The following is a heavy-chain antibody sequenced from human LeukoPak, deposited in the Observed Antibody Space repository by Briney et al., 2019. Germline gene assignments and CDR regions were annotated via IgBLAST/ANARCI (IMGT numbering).Heavy chain of an antibody. CDR1: GYTFTNYG. D-gene: IGHD2-15*01. Sequence: GASVKVSCKASGYTFTNYGISWVRPAPGQGLEWMGWISAYNGNTNYAQKLQGRVTMTTDTSTSTAYMELRSLTSDDTAVYYCARGGSDCSGGNCPYSWFDPWGQGTLVTVSS. CDR3: ARGGSDCSGGNCPYSWFDP. CDR2: ISAYNGNT. J-gene: IGHJ5*02. V-gene: IGHV1-18*01.